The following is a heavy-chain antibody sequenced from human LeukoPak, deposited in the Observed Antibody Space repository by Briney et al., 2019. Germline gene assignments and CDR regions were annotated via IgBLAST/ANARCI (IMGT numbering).Heavy chain of an antibody. J-gene: IGHJ5*02. V-gene: IGHV3-7*04. D-gene: IGHD3-9*01. CDR2: IKEDGSEK. CDR1: GFTFNRYW. CDR3: ARDLPKYFDWLYAGEA. Sequence: GGSLRLSCAGSGFTFNRYWMHWVRQAPGKGLEWVANIKEDGSEKYYVDSVKGRFTISRDNAKNSLYLQMNRLRVEDTAVYFYARDLPKYFDWLYAGEAWGQGTLVTVSS.